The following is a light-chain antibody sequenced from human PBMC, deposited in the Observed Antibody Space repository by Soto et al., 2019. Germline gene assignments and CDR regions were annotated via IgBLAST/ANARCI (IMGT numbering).Light chain of an antibody. Sequence: EIVFAQSPVALALSAGERSTLSCSASQSVSSSYLAWYQQKPGQAPRLLIYGASSRATGIPDRFSGSRSGTDFTLTITRLEPEDSAVYFCQQYTGPPTTFGQGTRLEIK. CDR1: QSVSSSY. CDR3: QQYTGPPTT. V-gene: IGKV3-20*01. CDR2: GAS. J-gene: IGKJ5*01.